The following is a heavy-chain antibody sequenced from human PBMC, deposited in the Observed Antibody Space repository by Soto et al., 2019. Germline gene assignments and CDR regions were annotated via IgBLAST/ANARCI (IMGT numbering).Heavy chain of an antibody. CDR2: IYWDDDK. CDR1: GFSLTTSGVG. Sequence: QITLKESGPALVKPTQTLTLTCTFSGFSLTTSGVGVGWIRQPPGKALEWLALIYWDDDKRYCPSLRSRLTITKDTYRNHVVLTMTNMDPVDTATYFCAHRLTLNTDWNYGRFDYWGQGALVTVSS. CDR3: AHRLTLNTDWNYGRFDY. D-gene: IGHD1-7*01. J-gene: IGHJ4*02. V-gene: IGHV2-5*02.